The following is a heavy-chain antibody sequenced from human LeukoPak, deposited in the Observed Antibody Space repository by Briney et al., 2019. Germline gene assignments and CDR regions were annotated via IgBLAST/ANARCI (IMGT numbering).Heavy chain of an antibody. CDR2: ISYDGSNK. J-gene: IGHJ4*02. Sequence: GGSLRLSCTASGFTFSSYGMHWVRQAPGKGLEWVTVISYDGSNKYFADSVKGRFTISRDNSKNTLFLQMNSLRAEDTAVYYCGRGIDYSSGPDYWGQGTLVTVSS. CDR1: GFTFSSYG. CDR3: GRGIDYSSGPDY. V-gene: IGHV3-30*03. D-gene: IGHD6-19*01.